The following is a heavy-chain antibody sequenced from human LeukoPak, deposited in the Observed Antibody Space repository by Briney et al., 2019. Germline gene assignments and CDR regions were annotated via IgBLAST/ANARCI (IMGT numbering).Heavy chain of an antibody. CDR2: ISYDGSNK. D-gene: IGHD1-26*01. CDR3: ARTLSRWDDAFDI. CDR1: GFTFSSYG. J-gene: IGHJ3*02. Sequence: GGSLRLSCAASGFTFSSYGMHWVRQAPGKGLEWVAVISYDGSNKYYADSVKGRFTISRDNSKNTLYLQMNSLRAEDTAVYYCARTLSRWDDAFDIWGQGTMVTVSS. V-gene: IGHV3-30*19.